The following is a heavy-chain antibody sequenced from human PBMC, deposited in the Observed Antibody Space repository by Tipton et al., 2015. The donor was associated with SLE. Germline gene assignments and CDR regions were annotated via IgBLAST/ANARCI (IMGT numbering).Heavy chain of an antibody. CDR1: GFTFSTYW. D-gene: IGHD5-24*01. CDR3: AKRVGYTDYGRSWDC. V-gene: IGHV3-74*01. J-gene: IGHJ4*02. Sequence: SLRLSCAASGFTFSTYWMHWVRQAPGKGLVWVSHINSDGSYTRYADSVKGRFTISRDNAKKTLFLQMNSLRAEDTATYYCAKRVGYTDYGRSWDCWGQGTLVTVSS. CDR2: INSDGSYT.